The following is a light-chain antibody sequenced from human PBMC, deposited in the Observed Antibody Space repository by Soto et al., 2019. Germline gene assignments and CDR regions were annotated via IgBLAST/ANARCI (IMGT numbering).Light chain of an antibody. J-gene: IGLJ2*01. V-gene: IGLV3-21*02. CDR2: DDR. CDR3: QVWDRSIDQVI. CDR1: NIGSES. Sequence: SSELTQPPSVSVAPGQTARITCGGNNIGSESVHWYQQKPGQAPVVVVYDDRDRPSGIPERFSGSNSGNTATLTISRVEAGDEADYYCQVWDRSIDQVIFGGGTQLTVL.